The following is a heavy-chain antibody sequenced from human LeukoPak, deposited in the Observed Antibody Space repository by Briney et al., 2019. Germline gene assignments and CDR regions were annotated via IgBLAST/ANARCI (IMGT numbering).Heavy chain of an antibody. D-gene: IGHD5-12*01. CDR1: GFTFSSYG. CDR2: IWYDGSNK. J-gene: IGHJ2*01. V-gene: IGHV3-33*06. CDR3: AKDNFIVATILGWYFDL. Sequence: PGRSLRLSCAASGFTFSSYGMHWVRQAPGKGLEWVAVIWYDGSNKYYADSVKGRFTISGDNSKNTLYLQMNSLRAEDTAVYYCAKDNFIVATILGWYFDLWGRGTLVTVSS.